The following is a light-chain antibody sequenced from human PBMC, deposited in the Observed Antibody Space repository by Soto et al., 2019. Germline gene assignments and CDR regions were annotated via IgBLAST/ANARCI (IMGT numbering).Light chain of an antibody. CDR3: LQDYNYPRT. Sequence: AIQMTQSPSSLSASVGDTLTITCRASQGIRNDLGWYQQKPGKAPKLLIYAASSLQSGVPSRFRGSGSGTEFTLTISSLQPEDFATYYCLQDYNYPRTFGHGTKVEI. J-gene: IGKJ1*01. V-gene: IGKV1-6*01. CDR1: QGIRND. CDR2: AAS.